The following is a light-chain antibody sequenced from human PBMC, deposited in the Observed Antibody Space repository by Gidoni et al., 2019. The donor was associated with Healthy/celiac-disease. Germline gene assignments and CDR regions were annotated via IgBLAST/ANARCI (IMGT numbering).Light chain of an antibody. Sequence: SYVLTQPPSASVAPGQTASITCGRNNIGSNSVHCYQQKPGQAPVLVVYHDSDRPSGIPERFSGSNSVNTATLTISSVDAGDESDYYCQVWDSRSDYVVFGGGTKLTVL. CDR1: NIGSNS. CDR3: QVWDSRSDYVV. CDR2: HDS. V-gene: IGLV3-21*02. J-gene: IGLJ2*01.